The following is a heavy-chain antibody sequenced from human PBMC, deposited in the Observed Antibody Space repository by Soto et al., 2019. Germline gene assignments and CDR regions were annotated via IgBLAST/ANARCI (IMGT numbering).Heavy chain of an antibody. J-gene: IGHJ6*02. Sequence: ASVKVSCKASGYSFTSYGISWVRQAPGQGLEWMGWISAYNGNTNYAQKLQCRVTMTTDTSTSTAYMELRSLRSDDTAVYYCAIVGQWLVRRYYYGMDVWGQGNTVTVSS. CDR1: GYSFTSYG. V-gene: IGHV1-18*01. CDR2: ISAYNGNT. CDR3: AIVGQWLVRRYYYGMDV. D-gene: IGHD6-19*01.